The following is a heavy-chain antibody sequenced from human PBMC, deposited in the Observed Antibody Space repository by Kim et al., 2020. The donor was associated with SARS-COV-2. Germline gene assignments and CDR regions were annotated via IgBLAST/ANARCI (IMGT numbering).Heavy chain of an antibody. D-gene: IGHD2-2*01. CDR1: GGTFSSYA. J-gene: IGHJ3*02. V-gene: IGHV1-69*13. CDR2: IIPIFGTA. CDR3: ARERAGRIVVVPAALGAFDI. Sequence: SVKVSCKASGGTFSSYAISWVRQAPGQGLEWMGWIIPIFGTANYAQKFQGRVTITADESTSTAYMELSSLRSEDTAVYYCARERAGRIVVVPAALGAFDIWGQGTMVTVSS.